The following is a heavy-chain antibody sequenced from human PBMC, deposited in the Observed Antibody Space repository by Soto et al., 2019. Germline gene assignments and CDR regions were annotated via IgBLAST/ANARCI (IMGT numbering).Heavy chain of an antibody. V-gene: IGHV1-69*08. Sequence: QVQLVQSGAEVKKPGSSVKVSCKASGGTFSSYTISWVRQAPGQGLEWMGRIIPILGIANYAQKFQGRVTITADKSTITAYRELSSLRSEDTAVYYCARDGYYYDSGGYYEPFDILGQGTMVTVSS. CDR1: GGTFSSYT. D-gene: IGHD3-22*01. CDR2: IIPILGIA. CDR3: ARDGYYYDSGGYYEPFDI. J-gene: IGHJ3*02.